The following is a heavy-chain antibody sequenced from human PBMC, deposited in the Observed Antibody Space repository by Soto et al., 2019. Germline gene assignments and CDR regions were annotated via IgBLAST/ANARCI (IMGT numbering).Heavy chain of an antibody. V-gene: IGHV4-4*02. D-gene: IGHD6-19*01. CDR1: GGSIRSSNW. J-gene: IGHJ4*02. CDR2: VFHSWMT. Sequence: QVQLPESGPGLLEPSGTLSLTCAVSGGSIRSSNWWTWVRQHPGTGLEWIGEVFHSWMTNYKWYRNCRDSISVDNSKNQISLKLSSVTPADTAVYYCATATFPGSDFDYWGQGTLVTVSS. CDR3: ATATFPGSDFDY.